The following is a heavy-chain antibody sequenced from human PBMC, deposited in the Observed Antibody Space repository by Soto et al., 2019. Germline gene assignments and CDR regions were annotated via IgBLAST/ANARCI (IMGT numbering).Heavy chain of an antibody. D-gene: IGHD3-22*01. CDR1: GYTFMYYG. V-gene: IGHV1-18*04. CDR3: AREREARHYESSVYALDY. J-gene: IGHJ4*02. CDR2: ISPYNDNT. Sequence: VQLVQSGAEVRQPGASMKVSCEASGYTFMYYGLSWVRQTPGQGLEWIGWISPYNDNTNLAQKFQGRVTMTTDTSRITAYMEVRSLRSDDTALYYCAREREARHYESSVYALDYWGQGTRVTVSS.